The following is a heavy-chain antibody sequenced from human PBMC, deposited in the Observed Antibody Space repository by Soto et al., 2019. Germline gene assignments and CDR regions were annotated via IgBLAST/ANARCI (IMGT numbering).Heavy chain of an antibody. V-gene: IGHV4-39*01. CDR1: GGSISSSSYY. Sequence: SETLSLTCTVSGGSISSSSYYWGWIRQPPGKGLEWIGSIYYSVNTYYNPSLKSRVTISVDTSKNQFSLKVSSVTAADTAVYYCARGNTPLGYWGQGTLVTVSS. J-gene: IGHJ4*02. D-gene: IGHD2-15*01. CDR2: IYYSVNT. CDR3: ARGNTPLGY.